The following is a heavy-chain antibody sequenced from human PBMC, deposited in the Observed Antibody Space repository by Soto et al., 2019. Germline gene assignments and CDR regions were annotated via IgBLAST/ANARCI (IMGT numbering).Heavy chain of an antibody. Sequence: QVQLQESGPGLVKPSGTLSLTCAVSGGSISSSNWWSWVRQPPGKGLEWIGEIYHSGSTNYNPSLTSRVTISVDKSKNQFSLKLSSVTAADTAVYYCARVPAGTAAPHKGFDIWGQGTMVTVSS. CDR2: IYHSGST. V-gene: IGHV4-4*02. D-gene: IGHD3-10*01. J-gene: IGHJ3*02. CDR3: ARVPAGTAAPHKGFDI. CDR1: GGSISSSNW.